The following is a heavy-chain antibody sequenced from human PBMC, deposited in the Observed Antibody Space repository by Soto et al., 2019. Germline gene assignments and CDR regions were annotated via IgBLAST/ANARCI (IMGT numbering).Heavy chain of an antibody. CDR3: ARHSLIYYMHV. CDR1: GGSISGYY. CDR2: IYYSGST. Sequence: ETLSLTCTVSGGSISGYYWSWIRQPPGKGLEWIGYIYYSGSTNYNPSLKSRVTISVDTSKNQFSLKLSSVTAADTAVYYCARHSLIYYMHVWGKGTTVTVSS. V-gene: IGHV4-59*08. J-gene: IGHJ6*03. D-gene: IGHD3-16*01.